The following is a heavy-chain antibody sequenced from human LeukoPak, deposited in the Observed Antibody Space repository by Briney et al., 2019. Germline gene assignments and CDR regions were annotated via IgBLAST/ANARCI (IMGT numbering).Heavy chain of an antibody. D-gene: IGHD3-22*01. J-gene: IGHJ1*01. CDR1: GFTFSSYW. CDR3: AREEPYYYDSSGYLHS. CDR2: IKQDGSEK. V-gene: IGHV3-7*01. Sequence: GGSLRLSCAASGFTFSSYWMSWVRQAPGKGLEWVANIKQDGSEKYYVDSAKGRFTISRDNAKNSLYLQMNSLRAEDTAVYYCAREEPYYYDSSGYLHSWGQGTLVTVSS.